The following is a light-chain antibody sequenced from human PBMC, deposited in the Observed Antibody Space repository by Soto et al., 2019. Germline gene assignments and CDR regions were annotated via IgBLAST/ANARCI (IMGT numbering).Light chain of an antibody. J-gene: IGKJ4*01. CDR1: QSVSSY. V-gene: IGKV3-11*01. Sequence: EIVLTQSPATLSLSPGERATLSCRASQSVSSYLAWYQQKPGQAPRLLIYDASNRATGIPARFSGSGSGTDFTLTTSSLEPEDFAVYYCQQRSNWLTLGGGTKVDIK. CDR2: DAS. CDR3: QQRSNWLT.